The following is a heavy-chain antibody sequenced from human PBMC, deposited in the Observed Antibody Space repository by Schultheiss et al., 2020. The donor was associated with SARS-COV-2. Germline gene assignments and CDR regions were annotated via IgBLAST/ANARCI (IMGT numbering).Heavy chain of an antibody. V-gene: IGHV6-1*01. Sequence: SQTLSLTCAISGDSVSSNSAAWNWIRQSPSRGLEWLGRTYYRSKWYNDYAVSVKSRITINPDTSKNQFSLQLSSVTAADTAVYYCARFTMYSSGWQLDYWGQGTLVTVSS. CDR3: ARFTMYSSGWQLDY. CDR1: GDSVSSNSAA. D-gene: IGHD6-19*01. J-gene: IGHJ4*02. CDR2: TYYRSKWYN.